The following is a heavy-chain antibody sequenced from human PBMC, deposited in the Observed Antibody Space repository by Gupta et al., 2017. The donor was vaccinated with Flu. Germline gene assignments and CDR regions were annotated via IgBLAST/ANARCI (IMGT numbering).Heavy chain of an antibody. CDR2: IWNDGTNK. D-gene: IGHD6-13*01. Sequence: QVQMVESGGGVVQPGRSLRLSCAASGFKPTNYGMHWVRQAPGKGLEWVAIIWNDGTNKYYEDSVKGRFSISRDTSKNTLYLQMDSLRAEDTAIYYCAREDGNSWYYFDYWGQGTLVTVSS. CDR1: GFKPTNYG. J-gene: IGHJ4*02. CDR3: AREDGNSWYYFDY. V-gene: IGHV3-33*01.